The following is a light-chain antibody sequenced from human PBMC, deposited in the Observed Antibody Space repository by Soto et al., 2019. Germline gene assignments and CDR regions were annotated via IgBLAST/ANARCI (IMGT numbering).Light chain of an antibody. V-gene: IGKV2-28*01. Sequence: DIVMTQSPLSLPVTPVDPASISFRSSQILLHSNGYNYLDWYLQKPGQSPQLLIYLGSNRASGVPDRFSGSGSGTDFTLKISRVEAEDVGVYYCMQALQTRLTFGGGTKVDIK. CDR3: MQALQTRLT. J-gene: IGKJ4*01. CDR2: LGS. CDR1: QILLHSNGYNY.